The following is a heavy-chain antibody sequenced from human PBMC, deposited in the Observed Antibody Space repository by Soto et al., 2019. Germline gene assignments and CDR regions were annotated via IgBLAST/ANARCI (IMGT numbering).Heavy chain of an antibody. CDR2: ISDGGDLI. CDR1: GSPFSNHA. D-gene: IGHD2-15*01. Sequence: LRLSCAASGSPFSNHAMSWVRQAPGKGLEWVSGISDGGDLIYYADSVKGRFSMSRDNSENMLYLQMTNLRAEDTAIYFCAKRQGTGLAAKNFDFWGQGTLVTVSS. CDR3: AKRQGTGLAAKNFDF. J-gene: IGHJ4*02. V-gene: IGHV3-23*01.